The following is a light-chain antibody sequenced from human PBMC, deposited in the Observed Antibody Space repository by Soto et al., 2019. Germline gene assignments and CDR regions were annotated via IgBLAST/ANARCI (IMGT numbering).Light chain of an antibody. V-gene: IGKV1-9*01. CDR3: QQRNSYPWT. Sequence: DIELTQSPSFLSASVGDRVTITCRASQGISSYLAWYQQKPGKAPNLLIYAASPLQSGVPSRFSGSGSGTEFTLTISRLQPEDFATYYCQQRNSYPWTFGQGTKVEIK. CDR1: QGISSY. J-gene: IGKJ1*01. CDR2: AAS.